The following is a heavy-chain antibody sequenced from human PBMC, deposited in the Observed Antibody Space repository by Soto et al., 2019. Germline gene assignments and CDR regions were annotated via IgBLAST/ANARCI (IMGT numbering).Heavy chain of an antibody. Sequence: QVQLVESGGGVVQPGRSLRLSCAASGFTFSSYGMHWVRQAPGKGLEWVAVIWYDGSNKYYADSVKGRFTISRDNSKNTLYLQMNSLRADDTAVYYCARNYYGSGSYINWFDPWGQGTLVTVSS. J-gene: IGHJ5*02. CDR3: ARNYYGSGSYINWFDP. CDR1: GFTFSSYG. V-gene: IGHV3-33*01. CDR2: IWYDGSNK. D-gene: IGHD3-10*01.